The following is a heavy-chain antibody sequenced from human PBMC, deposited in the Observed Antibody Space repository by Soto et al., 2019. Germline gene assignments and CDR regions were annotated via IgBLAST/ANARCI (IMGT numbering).Heavy chain of an antibody. CDR2: IFDSGST. CDR3: ATGRSCLYYFDF. CDR1: GYSISGDYY. J-gene: IGHJ4*02. Sequence: SEPLSLTCAVSGYSISGDYYWGWIRQPPGKGLEWIGNIFDSGSTYYNPSLKSRVTVSVDTSKNQFSLNLTSVTAADTAVYYCATGRSCLYYFDFWGQVTLVTVSS. V-gene: IGHV4-38-2*01. D-gene: IGHD1-26*01.